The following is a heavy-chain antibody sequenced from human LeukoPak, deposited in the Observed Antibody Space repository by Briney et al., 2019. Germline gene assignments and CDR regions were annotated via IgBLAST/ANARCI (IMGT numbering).Heavy chain of an antibody. CDR1: GFTFSSYG. V-gene: IGHV3-33*06. Sequence: GGSLRLSCAASGFTFSSYGMHWVRQAPGKGLEWVAVIWYDGSNKYYADSVKGRFTISRDNSKNTLYLQMNSLRAEDTAVYYCAKVNSGNFDYYFDYWGQGTLVTVSS. CDR2: IWYDGSNK. D-gene: IGHD1-26*01. J-gene: IGHJ4*02. CDR3: AKVNSGNFDYYFDY.